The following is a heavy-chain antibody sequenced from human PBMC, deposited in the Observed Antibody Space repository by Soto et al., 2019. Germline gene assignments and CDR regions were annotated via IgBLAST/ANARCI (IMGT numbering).Heavy chain of an antibody. CDR2: IYYSGST. V-gene: IGHV4-59*01. D-gene: IGHD6-13*01. CDR1: GGSISSYY. Sequence: QVQLQEAGPGLGKPSETLSLTCTVSGGSISSYYWSWIRQPPGKGLEWIGYIYYSGSTNYNPSLKIRVTISVDPSKNQFSLKLRSVTAADTAVYYCARVGAAAGISFYYYYGMDVWGQGTTVTVSS. CDR3: ARVGAAAGISFYYYYGMDV. J-gene: IGHJ6*02.